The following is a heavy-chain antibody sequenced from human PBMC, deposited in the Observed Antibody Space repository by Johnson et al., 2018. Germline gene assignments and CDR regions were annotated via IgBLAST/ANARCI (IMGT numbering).Heavy chain of an antibody. CDR3: ARDGGSGSFDAFGI. V-gene: IGHV3-7*01. Sequence: VQLVESGGGLVQPGGSLRLSCAASGFTFSRYWMNWVRQAPGKGLEWVANIKPDGSEKYYVDSVKGRFTISRDNAKNSRYLQMNSLRAEGTAVYDCARDGGSGSFDAFGIWGQGTMVTVSS. J-gene: IGHJ3*02. D-gene: IGHD1-26*01. CDR2: IKPDGSEK. CDR1: GFTFSRYW.